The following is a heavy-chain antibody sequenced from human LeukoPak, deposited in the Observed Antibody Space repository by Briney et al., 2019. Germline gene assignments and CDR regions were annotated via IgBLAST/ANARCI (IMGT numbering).Heavy chain of an antibody. CDR3: ARDLRPRWYYDSSAFMDV. CDR2: ISYDGTNK. CDR1: GFTFSSYA. D-gene: IGHD3-22*01. Sequence: GGSLRLSCAASGFTFSSYAMHWVRQAPGKGLEWVAVISYDGTNKYYADSVKGRFTISRHNSKNTLYLQMNSLRAEDTAVYYCARDLRPRWYYDSSAFMDVWGQGTTVTVSS. J-gene: IGHJ6*02. V-gene: IGHV3-30*14.